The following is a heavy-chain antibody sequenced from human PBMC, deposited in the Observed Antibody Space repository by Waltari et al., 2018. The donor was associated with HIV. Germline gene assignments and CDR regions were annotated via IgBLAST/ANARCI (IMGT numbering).Heavy chain of an antibody. CDR3: ARAGLWITGTTPRGMDV. J-gene: IGHJ6*02. CDR2: IYYSGST. CDR1: GGSISSYY. D-gene: IGHD1-7*01. V-gene: IGHV4-59*01. Sequence: QVQLQESGPGLVKPSETLSLTCTVSGGSISSYYWSWIRQPPGKGLEWIGYIYYSGSTNYNPSLKSRVTISVDTSKNQFSLKLSSVTAADTAVYYCARAGLWITGTTPRGMDVWGQGTTVTVSS.